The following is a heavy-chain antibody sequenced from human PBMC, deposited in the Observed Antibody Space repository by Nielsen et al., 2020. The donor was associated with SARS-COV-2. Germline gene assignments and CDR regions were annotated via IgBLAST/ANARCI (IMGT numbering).Heavy chain of an antibody. CDR2: MNPNSGNT. V-gene: IGHV1-8*01. Sequence: ASVKVSCKASGYTFKSYDINWVRQATGQGLEWMGWMNPNSGNTGYAQKLQGRVTMTTDTSTSTAYMELRSLRSDDTAVYYCARDILEHPTRGMDVWGQGTTVTVSS. CDR1: GYTFKSYD. J-gene: IGHJ6*02. CDR3: ARDILEHPTRGMDV. D-gene: IGHD1/OR15-1a*01.